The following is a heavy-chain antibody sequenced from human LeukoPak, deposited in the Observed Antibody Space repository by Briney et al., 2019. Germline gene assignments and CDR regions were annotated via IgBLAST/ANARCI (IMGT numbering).Heavy chain of an antibody. V-gene: IGHV6-1*01. CDR1: GDSVSSNSAA. CDR2: TYYRSKWYN. D-gene: IGHD6-19*01. CDR3: AREEGIGQWLVRTTGFDP. Sequence: SQTLSLTCAISGDSVSSNSAAWSWIRQSPSRGLEWLGRTYYRSKWYNDYAVSVKSRITINPDTSKNQFSLQLNSVTPEDTAVYYCAREEGIGQWLVRTTGFDPWGQGTLVTVSS. J-gene: IGHJ5*02.